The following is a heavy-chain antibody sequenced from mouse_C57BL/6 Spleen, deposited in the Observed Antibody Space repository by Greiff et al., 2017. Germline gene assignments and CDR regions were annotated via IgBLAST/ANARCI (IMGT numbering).Heavy chain of an antibody. CDR2: IDPSDSET. Sequence: VQLQQPGAELVRPGSSVKLSCKASGYHFTSYWLHWVKQRPIQGLEWIGNIDPSDSETHYNQKFKDKATLTVDKSSSTAYMQLSSLTSEDSAVYYCARLSVYDLYYWRQGATLPVSS. CDR1: GYHFTSYW. J-gene: IGHJ2*01. CDR3: ARLSVYDLYY. V-gene: IGHV1-52*01. D-gene: IGHD2-3*01.